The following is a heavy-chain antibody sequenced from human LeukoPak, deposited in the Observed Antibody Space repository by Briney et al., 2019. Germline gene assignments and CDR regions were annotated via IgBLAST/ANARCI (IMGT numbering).Heavy chain of an antibody. V-gene: IGHV1-2*02. CDR1: GYTFTGYY. D-gene: IGHD2-15*01. CDR3: ARAISGGSPITASDY. J-gene: IGHJ4*02. CDR2: INPNSDFT. Sequence: GASVKVSCKASGYTFTGYYMHWVRQAPGQGLEWMGWINPNSDFTNFAQNFQGRVTMTSDTSISTAYMELSRLRSDDTAVYCCARAISGGSPITASDYWGQGTLVTVSS.